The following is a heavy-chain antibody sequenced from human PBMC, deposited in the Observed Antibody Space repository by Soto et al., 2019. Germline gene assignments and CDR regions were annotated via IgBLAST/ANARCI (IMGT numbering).Heavy chain of an antibody. V-gene: IGHV1-18*04. CDR2: ISAYNGNT. CDR1: GYTFTSYG. D-gene: IGHD3-10*01. J-gene: IGHJ4*02. CDR3: ARSRSGGWVVLVPPILTVDY. Sequence: ASVKVSCKASGYTFTSYGISWVRQAPGQGLEWMGWISAYNGNTNYAQKLQGRVTMTTDTSTSTAYMELRSLRSDDTAVYYCARSRSGGWVVLVPPILTVDYWGQGALVTVSS.